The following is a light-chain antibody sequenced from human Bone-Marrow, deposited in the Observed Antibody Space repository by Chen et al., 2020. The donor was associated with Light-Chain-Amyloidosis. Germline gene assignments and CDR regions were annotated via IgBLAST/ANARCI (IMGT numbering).Light chain of an antibody. CDR2: RDT. V-gene: IGLV3-25*03. CDR3: QSADSSGTYEVI. Sequence: SYELTQPPSVSVSPGQTARITCSGDDLPTKYAYWYQQKPGQAPVLVIHRDTERPSGISERFSGSSAGTTATLTSSGVPAEDEADYHCQSADSSGTYEVIFGGGTKLTVL. J-gene: IGLJ2*01. CDR1: DLPTKY.